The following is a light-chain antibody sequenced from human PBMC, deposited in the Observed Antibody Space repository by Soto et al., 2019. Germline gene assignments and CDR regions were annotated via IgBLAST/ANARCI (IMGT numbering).Light chain of an antibody. CDR2: DVS. CDR3: SSFAGNNNLV. CDR1: SSDVGGYTY. V-gene: IGLV2-8*01. Sequence: QSALTQPASASGSPGQSVTISCTGTSSDVGGYTYVSWYQQHPGKAPKLMIFDVSKRPSGVPDRFSGSKSGNTASLTVSGLQAEDEADYYCSSFAGNNNLVFGGGTKLTVL. J-gene: IGLJ2*01.